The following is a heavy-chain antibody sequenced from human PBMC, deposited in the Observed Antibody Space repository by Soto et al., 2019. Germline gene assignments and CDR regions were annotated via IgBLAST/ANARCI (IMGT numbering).Heavy chain of an antibody. J-gene: IGHJ3*02. CDR1: GYTFTSYA. CDR2: INAGNGNT. Sequence: ASVKFSCKAPGYTFTSYAMHWVRQAPGQRLEWMGWINAGNGNTKYXXKFQGRVXXTRDTSASTAXMELSXVGCEDTAVYYCARKNWLHDAFDIWRQGTMVTV. D-gene: IGHD1-1*01. V-gene: IGHV1-3*01. CDR3: ARKNWLHDAFDI.